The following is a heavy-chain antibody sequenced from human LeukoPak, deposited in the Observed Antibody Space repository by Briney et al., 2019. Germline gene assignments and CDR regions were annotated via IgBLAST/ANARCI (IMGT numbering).Heavy chain of an antibody. CDR3: ARDNRPYYYYYGMDV. CDR2: IIPIFGTA. V-gene: IGHV1-69*01. CDR1: GGTFSSYA. Sequence: SVKVSCKASGGTFSSYAISWVRQAPGQGLEWMGGIIPIFGTADYAQKFQGRVTITADESTSTAYMELSSLRSEDTAVYYCARDNRPYYYYYGMDVWGKGTTVTVSS. D-gene: IGHD2/OR15-2a*01. J-gene: IGHJ6*04.